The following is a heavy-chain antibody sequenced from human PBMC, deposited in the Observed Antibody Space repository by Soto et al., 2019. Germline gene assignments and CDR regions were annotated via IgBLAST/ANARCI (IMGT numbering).Heavy chain of an antibody. Sequence: GASVQVSCKASGGTFSSYTISWVRQAPGQGLEWMGRIIPILGIANYAQKFQGRVTITADKSTSTAYMELSSLRSEGTAVYYCARGLRQLWLREDYYFDYWGQGTLVTVSS. V-gene: IGHV1-69*02. J-gene: IGHJ4*02. CDR3: ARGLRQLWLREDYYFDY. CDR2: IIPILGIA. CDR1: GGTFSSYT. D-gene: IGHD5-18*01.